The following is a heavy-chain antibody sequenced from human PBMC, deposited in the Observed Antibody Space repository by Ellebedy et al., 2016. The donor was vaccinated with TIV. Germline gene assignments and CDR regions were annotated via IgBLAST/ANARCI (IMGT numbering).Heavy chain of an antibody. CDR2: INYSGNT. V-gene: IGHV4-39*01. Sequence: MPSETLSLTCTVSGGSISSSYYYWDWFRQSPGKGLEWIGSINYSGNTHYNPSLKGRVTLSVDASKNQFSLNLTSVTDADTAVYFCARHRYSAGWFEDWGQGTLVAVSS. J-gene: IGHJ5*02. CDR1: GGSISSSYYY. D-gene: IGHD2-8*02. CDR3: ARHRYSAGWFED.